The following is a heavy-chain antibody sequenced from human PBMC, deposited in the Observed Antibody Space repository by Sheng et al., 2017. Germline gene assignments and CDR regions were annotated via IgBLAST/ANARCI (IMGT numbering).Heavy chain of an antibody. CDR1: GYTFTSYH. V-gene: IGHV1-46*01. J-gene: IGHJ4*02. Sequence: QVQLVQSGAEVKKPGASVRVACGTSGYTFTSYHMHWVRQAPGQSLEWMAVINPTTTATTYAPSFQGRVTVIRDTSTSTVYMELTSLRSEDTAVYYCGTEGVARGSPAYWGQGTLVTVSS. CDR3: GTEGVARGSPAY. CDR2: INPTTTAT. D-gene: IGHD3-16*01.